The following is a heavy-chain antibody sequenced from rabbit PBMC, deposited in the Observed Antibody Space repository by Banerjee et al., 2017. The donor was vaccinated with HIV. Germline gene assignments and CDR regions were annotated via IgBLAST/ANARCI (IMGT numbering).Heavy chain of an antibody. V-gene: IGHV1S45*01. CDR2: INAATAKP. CDR3: ARDLVGVIGWNFYL. J-gene: IGHJ4*01. CDR1: GFSFSDRDV. Sequence: QEQLGESGGGLVQPEGSLTLTCKASGFSFSDRDVMCWVRQAPGKGLEWIACINAATAKPVYATWAKGRFTISRTSSTTVTLRMTSLTAADTATYFCARDLVGVIGWNFYLWGPGTLVTVS. D-gene: IGHD1-1*01.